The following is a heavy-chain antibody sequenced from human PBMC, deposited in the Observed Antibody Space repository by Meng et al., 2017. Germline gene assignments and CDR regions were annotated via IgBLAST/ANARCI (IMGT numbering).Heavy chain of an antibody. J-gene: IGHJ4*02. D-gene: IGHD6-19*01. V-gene: IGHV3-53*02. Sequence: VQLAESGGGLVQPGWPLRLSCTASGFSVTTSDMSWVRQAPGKGPEWVSVIYSGGSTYYADSVKGRFSISRDNSKNTLYLQMNSLRAEDTAVYFCARDSSSGWYHNYWGQGTLVTVSS. CDR3: ARDSSSGWYHNY. CDR1: GFSVTTSD. CDR2: IYSGGST.